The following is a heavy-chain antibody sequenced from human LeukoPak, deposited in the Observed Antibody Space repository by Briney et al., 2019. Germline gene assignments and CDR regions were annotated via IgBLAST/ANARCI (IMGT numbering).Heavy chain of an antibody. D-gene: IGHD3-22*01. CDR1: ADSFNNYP. J-gene: IGHJ4*02. Sequence: ASVKVSCKASADSFNNYPIHWVRQAPGQGLEWMGIINPSGGSTSYAEKFQGRATMTRDMSTSTVYMELSSLRSEDTAVYYCARIYYYDSSGYRDYWGQGTLVTVSS. CDR3: ARIYYYDSSGYRDY. V-gene: IGHV1-46*02. CDR2: INPSGGST.